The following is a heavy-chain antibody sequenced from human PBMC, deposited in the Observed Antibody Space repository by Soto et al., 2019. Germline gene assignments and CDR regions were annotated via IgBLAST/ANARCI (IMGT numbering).Heavy chain of an antibody. J-gene: IGHJ4*02. D-gene: IGHD1-1*01. V-gene: IGHV1-69*13. CDR1: CYTFTSHG. CDR3: ATKLERTGAFDY. Sequence: ASVKVSFNGSCYTFTSHGISWVRQAPGQGLDWMGGIIPIFGTANYAQKFQGRVTITADESTSTAYMELSSLRSEDTAVYYCATKLERTGAFDYWGQGTLV. CDR2: IIPIFGTA.